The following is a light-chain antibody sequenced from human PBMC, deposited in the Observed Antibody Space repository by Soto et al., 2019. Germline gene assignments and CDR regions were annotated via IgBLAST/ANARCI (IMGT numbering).Light chain of an antibody. CDR3: QQRSNWPRT. J-gene: IGKJ2*01. V-gene: IGKV3-11*01. CDR1: QSVSSS. Sequence: EIVLTQSPATLSLSPGERATLSCRASQSVSSSLAWFQHKPGQAPRLLIYDASNRATGIPARFSGSGSGTDFTLTISSLEPEDLAIYYCQQRSNWPRTFGQGTKLEIK. CDR2: DAS.